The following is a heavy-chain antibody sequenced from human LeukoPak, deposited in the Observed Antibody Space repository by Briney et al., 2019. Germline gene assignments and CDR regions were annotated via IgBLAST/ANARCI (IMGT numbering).Heavy chain of an antibody. D-gene: IGHD6-6*01. V-gene: IGHV4-39*01. CDR3: ARPLGSIAAPLDAFDI. J-gene: IGHJ3*02. CDR1: GGSISSSSYY. Sequence: PSETLSLTCTVSGGSISSSSYYWGWIRQPPGKGLEWIGSIYYSGSTYYNPSLKSRVTISVDTSKNQFSLKLSSVTAADTAVYYCARPLGSIAAPLDAFDIWGQGTMVTVSS. CDR2: IYYSGST.